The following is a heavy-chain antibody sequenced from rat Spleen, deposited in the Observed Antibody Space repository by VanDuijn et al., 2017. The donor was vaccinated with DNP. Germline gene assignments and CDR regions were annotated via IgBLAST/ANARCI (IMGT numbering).Heavy chain of an antibody. CDR1: GYSITSNY. Sequence: EVQLQESGPGLVKPSQSLSLTCSVTGYSITSNYWGWIRKFPGNKMEWIGHIGYSGSTTYNPSLKSRISITRDKSKNQFFLQLNSVITEDTATYYCVRGNDGYYPYWYFDFWGPGTMVTVSS. CDR2: IGYSGST. J-gene: IGHJ1*01. D-gene: IGHD1-12*03. CDR3: VRGNDGYYPYWYFDF. V-gene: IGHV3-1*01.